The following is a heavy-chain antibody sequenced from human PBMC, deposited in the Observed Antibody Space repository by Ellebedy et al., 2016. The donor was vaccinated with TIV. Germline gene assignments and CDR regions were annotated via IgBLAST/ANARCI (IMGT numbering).Heavy chain of an antibody. D-gene: IGHD1-14*01. CDR3: ANRDSPSDYFDY. Sequence: GGSLRLXXAASGFTFSSYSMNWVRQAPGKGLEWVSYISSSSSTIYYADSVKGRFTISRDNAKNSLYLQMNSLRAEDTAVYYCANRDSPSDYFDYWGQGTLVTVSS. J-gene: IGHJ4*02. CDR1: GFTFSSYS. V-gene: IGHV3-48*04. CDR2: ISSSSSTI.